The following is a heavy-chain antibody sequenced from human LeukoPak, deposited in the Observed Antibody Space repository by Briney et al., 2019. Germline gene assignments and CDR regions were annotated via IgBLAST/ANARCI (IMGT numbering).Heavy chain of an antibody. D-gene: IGHD3-10*02. CDR2: IVVGSGNT. J-gene: IGHJ4*02. V-gene: IGHV1-58*02. Sequence: GASVKVSCKASGCTFTSSAMQWVRQARGQRLEWIGWIVVGSGNTNYAQKFQERVTITRDMSTSTAYMELSSLRSEDTAVYYCAAVLFGYGPGDYWGQGTLVTVSS. CDR1: GCTFTSSA. CDR3: AAVLFGYGPGDY.